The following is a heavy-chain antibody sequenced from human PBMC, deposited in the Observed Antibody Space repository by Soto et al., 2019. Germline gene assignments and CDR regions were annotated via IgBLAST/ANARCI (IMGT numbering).Heavy chain of an antibody. CDR1: GFTLSSYW. V-gene: IGHV3-7*01. CDR2: IKQDGSEK. CDR3: ARVRGGIAARSLNAYYFDS. J-gene: IGHJ4*02. Sequence: PGGSLRLSCAASGFTLSSYWISWVRPPPGKGLGWVANIKQDGSEKYYVHSVKGQFTIARDNAKTSLYLQMNSLRAEDKAVYYCARVRGGIAARSLNAYYFDSWGQGTLVTVS. D-gene: IGHD6-6*01.